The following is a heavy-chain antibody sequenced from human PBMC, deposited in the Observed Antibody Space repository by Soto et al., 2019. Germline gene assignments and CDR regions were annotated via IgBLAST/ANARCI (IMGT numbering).Heavy chain of an antibody. CDR3: ARVHYGDTALVTVYYLRMDV. V-gene: IGHV4-34*01. D-gene: IGHD5-18*01. CDR1: GGSFSGYY. J-gene: IGHJ6*02. Sequence: SETLSLTCAVYGGSFSGYYWSWIRQPPGKGLEWIGEINHSGSTNYNPSLKSRVTISVDTSKNQFSLKLSSVTAADTAVYYCARVHYGDTALVTVYYLRMDVWGQGTSV. CDR2: INHSGST.